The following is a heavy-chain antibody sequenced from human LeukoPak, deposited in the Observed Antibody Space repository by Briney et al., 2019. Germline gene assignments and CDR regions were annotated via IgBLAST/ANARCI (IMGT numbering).Heavy chain of an antibody. Sequence: GGSLRLSCAASGFTFSTYSMNWVRQAPGKGLEWVSYISSSGSTIYYADSVKGRFTITRDNAKNSMYLHMNSLRAEDTAVYSCASLGCSDTSCYNYWGQGTLVTVSS. D-gene: IGHD2-2*02. J-gene: IGHJ4*02. CDR2: ISSSGSTI. CDR3: ASLGCSDTSCYNY. CDR1: GFTFSTYS. V-gene: IGHV3-48*01.